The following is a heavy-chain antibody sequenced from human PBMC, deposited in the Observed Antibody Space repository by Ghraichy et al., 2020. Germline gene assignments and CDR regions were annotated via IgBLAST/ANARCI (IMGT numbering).Heavy chain of an antibody. CDR1: GGSISSSSYY. CDR3: ARDLGRWYREPYGMDV. Sequence: GSLRLSCTVSGGSISSSSYYWGWIRQPPGKGLEWIGSIYYSGSTYYNPSLKSRVTISVDTSKNQFSLKLSSVTAADTAVYYCARDLGRWYREPYGMDVWGQGTTVTVSS. J-gene: IGHJ6*02. CDR2: IYYSGST. V-gene: IGHV4-39*07. D-gene: IGHD4-23*01.